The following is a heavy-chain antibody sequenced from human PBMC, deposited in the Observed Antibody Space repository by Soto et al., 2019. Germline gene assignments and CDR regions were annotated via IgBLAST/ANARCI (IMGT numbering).Heavy chain of an antibody. CDR2: IYHSGST. CDR1: GGSISSGGYS. D-gene: IGHD6-6*01. V-gene: IGHV4-30-2*01. J-gene: IGHJ4*02. CDR3: AGGIAARPLGY. Sequence: QLQLQESGSGLVKPSQTLSLTCAVSGGSISSGGYSWSWIRQPPGKGLEWIGYIYHSGSTYYNPSLKGSVNHTGDRSKNQVSRELGSVTAADKAVYYCAGGIAARPLGYWGQGTLVTVSS.